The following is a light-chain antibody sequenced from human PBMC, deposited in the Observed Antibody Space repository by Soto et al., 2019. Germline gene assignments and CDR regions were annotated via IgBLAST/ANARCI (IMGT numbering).Light chain of an antibody. CDR3: CSYTSISTSAV. CDR1: SSDIGDYTH. Sequence: QSALTQPASVSGSPGQSITISCTGTSSDIGDYTHVSWYQQHPGKAPKLIIYEVSDRPSGVSNRFSGSKSGNTASLTISGLQTVDEADYYCCSYTSISTSAVFGGGTKVTVL. CDR2: EVS. J-gene: IGLJ2*01. V-gene: IGLV2-14*01.